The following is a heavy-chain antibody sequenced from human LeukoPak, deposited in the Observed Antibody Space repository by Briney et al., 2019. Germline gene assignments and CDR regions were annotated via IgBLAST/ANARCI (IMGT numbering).Heavy chain of an antibody. CDR2: IPYDGNNK. V-gene: IGHV3-30*02. J-gene: IGHJ4*02. Sequence: GGSLRLSCAASRFTFSSYGMHWVRQAPGKGLEGVAFIPYDGNNKYYADSVKGRFTVSRDNSKNTLYLQMNSLRAEDTAVYYCVKDGDDSGSYLVYWGQGTLVTVSS. D-gene: IGHD1-26*01. CDR3: VKDGDDSGSYLVY. CDR1: RFTFSSYG.